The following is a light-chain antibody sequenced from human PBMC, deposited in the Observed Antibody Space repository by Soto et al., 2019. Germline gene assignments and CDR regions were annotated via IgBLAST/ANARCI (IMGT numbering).Light chain of an antibody. V-gene: IGKV1-12*01. Sequence: DIQMTQSPSSVSASVGERVTITCRASQGMSSWLAWYQQKPGKAPKLLIYAASGLQSGVPSRFTGSGYGTDFTLTISSLQPEDFATYYCQQANSFFRVTFGPGTKVDIK. CDR1: QGMSSW. CDR2: AAS. CDR3: QQANSFFRVT. J-gene: IGKJ3*01.